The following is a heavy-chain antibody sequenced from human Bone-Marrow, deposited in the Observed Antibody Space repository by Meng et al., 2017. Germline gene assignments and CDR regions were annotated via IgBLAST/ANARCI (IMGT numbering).Heavy chain of an antibody. CDR1: VFTFSSYS. CDR3: ARGSGLVVRWFDP. Sequence: GESLKISCAASVFTFSSYSMNWVRQAPGKGLEWVSSISSSSSYIYYADSVKGRFTISRDNAKNSLYLQTNSLRAEGTAVYYCARGSGLVVRWFDPWGQGTLVTVSS. CDR2: ISSSSSYI. J-gene: IGHJ5*02. V-gene: IGHV3-21*01. D-gene: IGHD3-16*01.